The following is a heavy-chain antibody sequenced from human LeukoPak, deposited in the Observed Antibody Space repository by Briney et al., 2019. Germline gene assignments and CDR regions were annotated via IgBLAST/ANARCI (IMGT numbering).Heavy chain of an antibody. CDR1: GFTFSSYG. J-gene: IGHJ4*02. Sequence: HPGGSLRLSCAASGFTFSSYGMHWVRQAPGKGLEWVAFIRYDGSNKYYADSVKGRFTISRDNSKNTLYLQMNSLGAEDTAVYYCTKSRTTLTTLGGYWGQGTLVTVSS. D-gene: IGHD4-17*01. CDR2: IRYDGSNK. CDR3: TKSRTTLTTLGGY. V-gene: IGHV3-30*02.